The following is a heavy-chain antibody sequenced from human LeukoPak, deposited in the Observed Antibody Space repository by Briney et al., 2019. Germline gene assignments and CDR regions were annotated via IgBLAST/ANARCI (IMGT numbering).Heavy chain of an antibody. CDR1: GGSISSSSYY. J-gene: IGHJ6*03. D-gene: IGHD2-2*01. CDR2: IYYSGST. V-gene: IGHV4-39*07. CDR3: ARVILGKSMPPGYYYMDV. Sequence: SETLSLTCTVSGGSISSSSYYWGWIRQPPGKGLEWIGSIYYSGSTYYNPSLKSRVTISVDTSKNQFSLKLSSVTAADTAVYYCARVILGKSMPPGYYYMDVWGKGTTVTVSS.